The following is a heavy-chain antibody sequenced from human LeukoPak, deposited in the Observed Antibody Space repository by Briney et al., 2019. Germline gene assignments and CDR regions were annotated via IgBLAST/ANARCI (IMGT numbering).Heavy chain of an antibody. D-gene: IGHD2-15*01. J-gene: IGHJ6*02. CDR1: GFTFSSYG. Sequence: GGSLTLSCAASGFTFSSYGMHWVRQAPGKGLEWVAVIWYDGSNKYYADSVKGRFTISRDNSKNTLYLQMNSLRAEDTAAYYCARDSTPPANLGYCSGGSCYVGDYYYGMDVWGQETTVTVSS. CDR2: IWYDGSNK. CDR3: ARDSTPPANLGYCSGGSCYVGDYYYGMDV. V-gene: IGHV3-33*01.